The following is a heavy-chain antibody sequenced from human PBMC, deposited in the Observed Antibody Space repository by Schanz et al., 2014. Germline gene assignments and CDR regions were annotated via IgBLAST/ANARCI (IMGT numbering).Heavy chain of an antibody. V-gene: IGHV3-23*01. CDR3: AKDLLYGAPMPLNHLDY. CDR1: GFTFSSYA. D-gene: IGHD2-2*01. J-gene: IGHJ4*02. Sequence: EVQLLESGGGLVQPGGSLRLSCAASGFTFSSYAMSWVRQAPGKGLEWVSGISGSGGSTYYADSVKGRFTISRDNSKNTQYLQMNSLRAEDTAVYYCAKDLLYGAPMPLNHLDYWGQGTLVTVSS. CDR2: ISGSGGST.